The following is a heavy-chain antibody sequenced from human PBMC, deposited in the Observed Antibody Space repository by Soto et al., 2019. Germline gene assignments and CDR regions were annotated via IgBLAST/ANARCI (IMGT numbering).Heavy chain of an antibody. D-gene: IGHD2-21*02. CDR3: ARRYGDPASSTGFDY. Sequence: QVQLVQSGPEVKRRGASVKVSCKASGYTFGIYSITWVRQAPGQGLEWLGGINTYSGKTYYAQKVQGRVTFTTDTSTSTAYMDMRSLRSYDTAVYYCARRYGDPASSTGFDYWGQGTLVSVSS. J-gene: IGHJ4*02. CDR1: GYTFGIYS. CDR2: INTYSGKT. V-gene: IGHV1-18*01.